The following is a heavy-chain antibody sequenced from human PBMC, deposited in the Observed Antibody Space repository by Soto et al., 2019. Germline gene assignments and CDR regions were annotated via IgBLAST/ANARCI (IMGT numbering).Heavy chain of an antibody. J-gene: IGHJ3*01. CDR2: ISSSSSTI. CDR1: GFTFSSYS. V-gene: IGHV3-48*04. Sequence: GGSLRLSCAASGFTFSSYSMNWVRQAPGKGLEGVSYISSSSSTIYYADSVKGRFTISRDNAKNTLYLQMHSLRAEDTALYFCVRDRGYPDSFDVWGRGTMVTVSS. D-gene: IGHD1-1*01. CDR3: VRDRGYPDSFDV.